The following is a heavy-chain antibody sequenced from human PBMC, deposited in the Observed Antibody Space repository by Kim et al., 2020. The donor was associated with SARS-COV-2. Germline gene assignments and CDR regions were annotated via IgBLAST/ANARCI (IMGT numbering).Heavy chain of an antibody. Sequence: GGSLRHSCAASGFTFSDFWMTWVRQAPGKGLEWVANINQDGSQTYYLASVKGRFTISRDNTKNSLFLQMNSLRAEDTAVYYCADPPPGYWGQGTLVTGSS. V-gene: IGHV3-7*01. CDR3: ADPPPGY. CDR1: GFTFSDFW. CDR2: INQDGSQT. J-gene: IGHJ4*02.